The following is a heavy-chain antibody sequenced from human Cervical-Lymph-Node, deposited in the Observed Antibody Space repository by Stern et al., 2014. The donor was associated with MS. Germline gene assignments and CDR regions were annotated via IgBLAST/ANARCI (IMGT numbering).Heavy chain of an antibody. J-gene: IGHJ4*02. D-gene: IGHD5-18*01. V-gene: IGHV4-4*02. CDR1: GDSISSNNW. CDR2: ISHNGRT. Sequence: LQLQESGPGLVKPSEALSLTCVVSGDSISSNNWWSWVRQSPAKGLEWIGKISHNGRTNYNPSLKSRVTISVDKSMSQISLRLDSVTAADTAVYYCARVGHYSDYLDFWGQGILVTVSS. CDR3: ARVGHYSDYLDF.